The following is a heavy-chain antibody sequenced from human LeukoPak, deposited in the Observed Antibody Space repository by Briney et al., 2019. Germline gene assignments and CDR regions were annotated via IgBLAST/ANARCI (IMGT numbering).Heavy chain of an antibody. V-gene: IGHV3-30*18. CDR3: AKDNKRYRYDY. Sequence: PGGSLRLSCAASGFTFRSYGMHWVRQAPGKGLEWVAVISDDGNKKYYADSVKGRFTISRDSSKNTLYLQMNSLRVEDTAVYYCAKDNKRYRYDYWGQGTLVTVSS. D-gene: IGHD5-18*01. J-gene: IGHJ4*02. CDR2: ISDDGNKK. CDR1: GFTFRSYG.